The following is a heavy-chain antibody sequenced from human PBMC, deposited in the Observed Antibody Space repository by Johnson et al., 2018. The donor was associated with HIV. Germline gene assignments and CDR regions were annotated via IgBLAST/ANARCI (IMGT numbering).Heavy chain of an antibody. Sequence: QVQLVESGGGVVQPGRSLRLSCAVSGFSFTNAWMSWVRQAPGKGLEWVAVISYDGSNKYYADAVKGRFTISRDNFKNTVYLQMNSLRTVDTAVYYWARGYTWNDVSIWGQGTMVTVSS. CDR1: GFSFTNAW. CDR2: ISYDGSNK. V-gene: IGHV3-30-3*01. J-gene: IGHJ3*02. D-gene: IGHD1-1*01. CDR3: ARGYTWNDVSI.